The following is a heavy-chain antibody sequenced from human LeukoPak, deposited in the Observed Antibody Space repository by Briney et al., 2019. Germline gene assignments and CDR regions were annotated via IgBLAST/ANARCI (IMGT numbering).Heavy chain of an antibody. J-gene: IGHJ5*02. CDR2: ISAYNGNT. D-gene: IGHD3-22*01. CDR3: AIKNYYDSSGYYR. CDR1: GYTFTSYG. Sequence: AASVKVSCKASGYTFTSYGISWVRQAPGQGLEWMGWISAYNGNTNYAQKLQGRVTMTTDTSTSTAYMELRSLRSDDTAVYYCAIKNYYDSSGYYRWGQGTLVTVSS. V-gene: IGHV1-18*01.